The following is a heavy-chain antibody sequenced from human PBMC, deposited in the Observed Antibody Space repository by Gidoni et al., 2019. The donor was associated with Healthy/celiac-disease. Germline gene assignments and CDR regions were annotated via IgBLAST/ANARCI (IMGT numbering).Heavy chain of an antibody. J-gene: IGHJ6*02. CDR1: GGSFSGYY. Sequence: QVQLQQWGAGLLKPSATLSLTCAVYGGSFSGYYWSWIRQPPGKGLEWIGEINHSGSTNYNPTLKSRVTISVDTSKNQFSLKLSSVTAADTAVYYCARGRGYYYYYGMDVWGQGTTVTVSS. D-gene: IGHD5-12*01. V-gene: IGHV4-34*01. CDR2: INHSGST. CDR3: ARGRGYYYYYGMDV.